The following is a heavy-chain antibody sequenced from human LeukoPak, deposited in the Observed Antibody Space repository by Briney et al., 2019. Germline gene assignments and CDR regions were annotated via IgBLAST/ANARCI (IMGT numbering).Heavy chain of an antibody. J-gene: IGHJ3*02. CDR2: ISSSSSYI. Sequence: GGSLRLSCAASGFTFSSYSMNWVRQAPGKGLEWVSSISSSSSYIYYADSVKGRFTISRDNAKNSLYLQMNSLRAEGTAVYYCAREGTMVRGVKKAFDIWGQGTMVTVSS. CDR3: AREGTMVRGVKKAFDI. CDR1: GFTFSSYS. D-gene: IGHD3-10*01. V-gene: IGHV3-21*01.